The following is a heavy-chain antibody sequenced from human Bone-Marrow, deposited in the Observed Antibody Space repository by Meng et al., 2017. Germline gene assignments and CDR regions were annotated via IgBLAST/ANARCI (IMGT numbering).Heavy chain of an antibody. CDR3: ARLRSSTRGWFDP. V-gene: IGHV1-2*06. CDR2: INPNSGGT. D-gene: IGHD2-2*01. Sequence: ASVKVSCKASGYTFTGYYMHWVRQAPGQGLEWMGRINPNSGGTNYAQKFQGRVTMTRDTSINTAYMELSRLRSDDTTVYYCARLRSSTRGWFDPWGQGTLVTVSS. CDR1: GYTFTGYY. J-gene: IGHJ5*02.